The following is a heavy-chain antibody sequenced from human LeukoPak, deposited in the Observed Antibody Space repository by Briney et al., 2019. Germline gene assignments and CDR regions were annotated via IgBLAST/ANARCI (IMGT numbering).Heavy chain of an antibody. CDR2: ISGNGGST. CDR1: GFTFSSYA. Sequence: GGSLRLSCAASGFTFSSYAMSWVRQAPGKGLEWVSAISGNGGSTYYADSVKGRFTISRDNAKNSLYLQMNSLRAEDTAVYYCGRFIDIVVVPAAVSGLGYFDYWGQGTLVTVSS. J-gene: IGHJ4*02. V-gene: IGHV3-23*01. CDR3: GRFIDIVVVPAAVSGLGYFDY. D-gene: IGHD2-2*01.